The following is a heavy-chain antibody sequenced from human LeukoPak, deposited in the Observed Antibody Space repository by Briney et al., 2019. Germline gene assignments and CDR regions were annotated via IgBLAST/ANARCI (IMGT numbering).Heavy chain of an antibody. V-gene: IGHV3-23*01. D-gene: IGHD3-22*01. Sequence: PGGSLRLSCAASGFTFSSYAMSWVRQAPGKGLEWVSAISGSGGSTYYADSVKGRFTISRDNSKNTLYLQMNSLRAGDTAVYYCAKDQCYYDSSGYCYFDYWGQGTLVTVSS. J-gene: IGHJ4*02. CDR1: GFTFSSYA. CDR3: AKDQCYYDSSGYCYFDY. CDR2: ISGSGGST.